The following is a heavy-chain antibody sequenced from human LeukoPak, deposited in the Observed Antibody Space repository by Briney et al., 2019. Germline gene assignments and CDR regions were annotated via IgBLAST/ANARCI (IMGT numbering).Heavy chain of an antibody. CDR2: IFGSGGST. CDR3: AKTTTGYSSGRFPGWPVDY. V-gene: IGHV3-23*01. D-gene: IGHD6-19*01. J-gene: IGHJ4*02. Sequence: GRSLRLSCAASGFTFSSYAMYWVRQAPGKGLEWVSGIFGSGGSTHYADSVKGRFTISRDNSKNTVYLQMNSLRAEDTAEYYCAKTTTGYSSGRFPGWPVDYWGQGTLVTVSS. CDR1: GFTFSSYA.